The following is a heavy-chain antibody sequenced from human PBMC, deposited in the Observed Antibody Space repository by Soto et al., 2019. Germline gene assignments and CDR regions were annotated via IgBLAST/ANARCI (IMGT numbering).Heavy chain of an antibody. V-gene: IGHV4-31*03. J-gene: IGHJ6*02. CDR1: GGSISSGGYY. D-gene: IGHD6-19*01. Sequence: QVQLQESGPGLVKPSQTLSLTCTVSGGSISSGGYYWSWIRQHPGKGLEWIGYIYYSGSTYYNPSLKSRVTISVDTSKNQFSLKLSSVTAADTAVYYCASVGDSSRYYYYGMDVWGQGTTVTVSS. CDR3: ASVGDSSRYYYYGMDV. CDR2: IYYSGST.